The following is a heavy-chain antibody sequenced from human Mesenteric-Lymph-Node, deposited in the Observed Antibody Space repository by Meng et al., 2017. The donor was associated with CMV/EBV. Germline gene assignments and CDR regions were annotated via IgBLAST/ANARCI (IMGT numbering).Heavy chain of an antibody. V-gene: IGHV4-31*03. CDR2: IYYTGRP. CDR1: GGSISSGGYY. D-gene: IGHD2-2*01. Sequence: SETLSLTCSVSGGSISSGGYYWSWVRQHPGKGLEWIGFIYYTGRPYYDPSLKSRVSISVDTSENQFSLKLSSVTAADTAVYYCARVGDIVVVPAATHYFDYWGQGTLVTVSS. CDR3: ARVGDIVVVPAATHYFDY. J-gene: IGHJ4*02.